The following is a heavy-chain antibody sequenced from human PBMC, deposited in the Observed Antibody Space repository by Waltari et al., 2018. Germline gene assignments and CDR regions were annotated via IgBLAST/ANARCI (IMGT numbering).Heavy chain of an antibody. D-gene: IGHD3-16*01. Sequence: QVQLQQWGAGLLKPSETLSLTCAVYGGSFSGYYWSWIRQPPGKGLEWTGEINHSGSTNYNPSLKSRVTISVDTSKNQFSLKLSSVTAADTAVYYCARVGGMGGMDVWGQGTTVTVSS. CDR1: GGSFSGYY. J-gene: IGHJ6*02. V-gene: IGHV4-34*01. CDR2: INHSGST. CDR3: ARVGGMGGMDV.